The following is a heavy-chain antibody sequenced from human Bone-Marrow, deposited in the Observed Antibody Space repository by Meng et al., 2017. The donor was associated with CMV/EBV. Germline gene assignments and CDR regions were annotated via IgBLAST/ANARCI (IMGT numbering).Heavy chain of an antibody. V-gene: IGHV3-48*03. CDR1: GFTFSSYE. D-gene: IGHD3-22*01. CDR2: ISSSGSTI. CDR3: ARASKAGEVVKVGFDY. J-gene: IGHJ4*02. Sequence: GESLKISCAASGFTFSSYEINWVRQAPGKGLEWVSYISSSGSTIYYADSVKGRFTISRDNAKNSLYLQMNSLRAEDTAVYYCARASKAGEVVKVGFDYWGQGTRVTGSS.